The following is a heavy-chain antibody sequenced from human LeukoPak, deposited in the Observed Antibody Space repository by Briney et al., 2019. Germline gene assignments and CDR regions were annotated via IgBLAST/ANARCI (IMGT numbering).Heavy chain of an antibody. Sequence: PGGSLRLSWAASGFTFSSYAMSWVRQAPGKGLGWVSAISGSGGSTYYADSVKGRFTISRDNSKNTLYLQMNSLRAEDTAVYYCAKTGIAVAGSSWDWYFDLWGRGTLVTVSS. CDR2: ISGSGGST. D-gene: IGHD6-19*01. CDR3: AKTGIAVAGSSWDWYFDL. V-gene: IGHV3-23*01. J-gene: IGHJ2*01. CDR1: GFTFSSYA.